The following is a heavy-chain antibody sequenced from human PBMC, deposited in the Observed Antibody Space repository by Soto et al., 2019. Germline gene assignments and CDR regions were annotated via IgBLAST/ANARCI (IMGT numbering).Heavy chain of an antibody. J-gene: IGHJ4*02. Sequence: DVELLESGGGLVHPGGCLRLSCTASGFSLGDYGMNWVRQTPGKGREWVSTISASGHSAYSADSVKGRLIISRDNSKNTLYLQMNSLRAEDTAVYYCARSALLWWALDSWGQGTLVTVCS. CDR1: GFSLGDYG. D-gene: IGHD2-15*01. CDR2: ISASGHSA. CDR3: ARSALLWWALDS. V-gene: IGHV3-23*01.